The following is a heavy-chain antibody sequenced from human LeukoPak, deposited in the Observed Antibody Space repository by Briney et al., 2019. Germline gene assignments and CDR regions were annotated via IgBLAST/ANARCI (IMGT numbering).Heavy chain of an antibody. CDR3: ARDRLRSTRAFDL. CDR2: IKHDGTEK. J-gene: IGHJ3*01. Sequence: GGSLRLSCAASGITFNLYWMTWVRQAPGKGLEWVANIKHDGTEKYYVDSVKGRFTISRDNARNSLSLQMNGLRDEDTAVYYCARDRLRSTRAFDLWGQGTMVTVSS. V-gene: IGHV3-7*04. D-gene: IGHD5-24*01. CDR1: GITFNLYW.